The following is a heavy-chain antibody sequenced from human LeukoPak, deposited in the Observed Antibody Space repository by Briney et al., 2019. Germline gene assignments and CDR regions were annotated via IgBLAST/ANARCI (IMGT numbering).Heavy chain of an antibody. CDR3: ASGPRWVGAAWAHSFDI. CDR1: GCSFSTYW. D-gene: IGHD1-26*01. V-gene: IGHV3-7*01. CDR2: VKQDGSDK. J-gene: IGHJ3*02. Sequence: GWSLRLSCLDSGCSFSTYWMGWVRQAPGKGLEWVANVKQDGSDKYYADSVKGRFTISRDNAKNSLYLQMNSLRAEDTAVYFCASGPRWVGAAWAHSFDIWGQGTTVTVSS.